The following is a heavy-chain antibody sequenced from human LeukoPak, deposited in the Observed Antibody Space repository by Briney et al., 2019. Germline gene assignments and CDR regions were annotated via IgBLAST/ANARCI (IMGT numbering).Heavy chain of an antibody. Sequence: SETLSLTCAVYGGSFSGYYWSWIRQPPGKGLGWIGEINHSGSTNYNPSLKSRVTISVDTSKNQFSLKLSSVTAADTAVYYCARGRGSSWYWEYFQHWGQGTLVTVSS. CDR3: ARGRGSSWYWEYFQH. CDR1: GGSFSGYY. CDR2: INHSGST. J-gene: IGHJ1*01. V-gene: IGHV4-34*01. D-gene: IGHD6-13*01.